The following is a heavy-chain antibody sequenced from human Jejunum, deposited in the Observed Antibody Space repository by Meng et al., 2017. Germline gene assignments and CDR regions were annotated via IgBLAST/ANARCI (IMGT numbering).Heavy chain of an antibody. CDR3: ARAIRERYFDS. Sequence: QVQLQGSGPWLVKPSGTLSFTCTVSGASTTAPFYWTWIRQAPGKGLEWIGEVWPSGATYYNPSLSSRITISIDTSNNQFSLEVAFLTAADTAVYYCARAIRERYFDSWGQGTLVTVSS. CDR2: VWPSGAT. J-gene: IGHJ4*02. D-gene: IGHD1-14*01. V-gene: IGHV4-4*02. CDR1: GASTTAPFY.